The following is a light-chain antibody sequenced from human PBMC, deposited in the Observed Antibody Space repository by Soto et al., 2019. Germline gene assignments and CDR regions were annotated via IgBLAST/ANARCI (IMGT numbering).Light chain of an antibody. CDR3: QQYNNWPPIP. CDR1: QSVSSH. CDR2: GAS. Sequence: SPATLPVSPWTRPPLYATSSQSVSSHLAWYQQKPGQAPRLLIYGASTRATGIPARFSGSGSGTEFTLTISSLQSEDFAVYYCQQYNNWPPIPFGQGTRLETK. J-gene: IGKJ5*01. V-gene: IGKV3-15*01.